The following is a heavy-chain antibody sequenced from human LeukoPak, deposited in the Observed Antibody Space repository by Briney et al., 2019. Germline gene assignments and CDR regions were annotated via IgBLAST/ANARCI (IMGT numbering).Heavy chain of an antibody. CDR2: ISAYNGNT. Sequence: GASVKVSCKASGYTFTSYGISWVRQAPGQGLEWMGWISAYNGNTNYAQKLQGRVTMTTDTSTSTAYMELRSLRSDDTAVYYCARDRALYNWNDVADAFDIWGQGTMVTVSS. J-gene: IGHJ3*02. CDR1: GYTFTSYG. V-gene: IGHV1-18*01. D-gene: IGHD1-20*01. CDR3: ARDRALYNWNDVADAFDI.